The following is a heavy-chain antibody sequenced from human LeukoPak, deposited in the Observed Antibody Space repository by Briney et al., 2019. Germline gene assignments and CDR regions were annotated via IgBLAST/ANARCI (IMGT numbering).Heavy chain of an antibody. CDR3: ARGPFGSGSFLDY. J-gene: IGHJ4*02. D-gene: IGHD3-10*01. CDR2: MNPNSGDT. Sequence: ASVKVSCKASGYIFSSNDINWVRQAAGQGLEWMGWMNPNSGDTGYTQKFQGRDAMTRSTSITTAYMELSSLRSEDTAVYYCARGPFGSGSFLDYWGQGTLVTVSS. CDR1: GYIFSSND. V-gene: IGHV1-8*01.